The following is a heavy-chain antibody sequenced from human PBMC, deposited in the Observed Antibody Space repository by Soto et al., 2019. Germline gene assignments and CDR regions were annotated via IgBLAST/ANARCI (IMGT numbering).Heavy chain of an antibody. D-gene: IGHD3-22*01. J-gene: IGHJ3*02. CDR3: ARTYYYDSSGYYWGGDAFDI. Sequence: SVKVSCKASGGTFSSYAISWVRQAPGQGLEWMGGIIPIFGTANYAQKFQGRVTITADESTSTAYMELSSLRSEDTAVYYCARTYYYDSSGYYWGGDAFDIWGQGTMVTVSS. CDR2: IIPIFGTA. CDR1: GGTFSSYA. V-gene: IGHV1-69*13.